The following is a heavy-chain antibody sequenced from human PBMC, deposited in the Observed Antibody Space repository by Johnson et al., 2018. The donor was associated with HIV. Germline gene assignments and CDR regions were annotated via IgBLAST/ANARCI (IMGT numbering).Heavy chain of an antibody. J-gene: IGHJ3*01. V-gene: IGHV3-30*14. CDR2: ISYDGSNK. D-gene: IGHD5-12*01. CDR1: GFTFSSYA. CDR3: ASGDDDGF. Sequence: QMQLVESGGGVVQPGRSLRLSCATSGFTFSSYAMHWVRQAPGKGLEWVALISYDGSNKYYADSVKGRFTISRDNSKNTLYLQMNSLRAEDTAVYFCASGDDDGFWGQGTKVTVSS.